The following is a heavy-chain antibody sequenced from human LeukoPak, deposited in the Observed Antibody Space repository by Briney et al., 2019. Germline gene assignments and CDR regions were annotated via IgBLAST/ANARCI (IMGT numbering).Heavy chain of an antibody. CDR2: ISYDGSNK. CDR1: GFTFSSYA. V-gene: IGHV3-30*04. CDR3: ARTPWSGSYYYFDY. D-gene: IGHD3-10*01. Sequence: PGGSLRLSCAASGFTFSSYAVHWVRQAPGKGLEGVAVISYDGSNKYYADSVKGRFTISRDNSKNTLYLQMNSLRAEDTAVYYCARTPWSGSYYYFDYWGQGTLVTVSS. J-gene: IGHJ4*02.